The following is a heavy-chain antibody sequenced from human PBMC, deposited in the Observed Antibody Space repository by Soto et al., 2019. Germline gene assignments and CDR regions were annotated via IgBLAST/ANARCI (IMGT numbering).Heavy chain of an antibody. J-gene: IGHJ4*02. CDR3: ARDRSNSPDYFDY. CDR1: GVSINSDDYY. Sequence: SETLSLTCTVSGVSINSDDYYWTWTRQPPGKGLEWIGYIYYNGRTSYNPSLQSRVTISIDTSNNHFSLKLNSVSAADSAVYYCARDRSNSPDYFDYWGQGTLVTVSS. CDR2: IYYNGRT. D-gene: IGHD6-6*01. V-gene: IGHV4-30-4*01.